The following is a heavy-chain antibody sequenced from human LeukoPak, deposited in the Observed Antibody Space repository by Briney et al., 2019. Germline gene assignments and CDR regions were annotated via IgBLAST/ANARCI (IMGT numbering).Heavy chain of an antibody. V-gene: IGHV1-69*05. D-gene: IGHD4-17*01. CDR1: GGTFNNSA. CDR3: ARDVHGDYGSGWFDP. J-gene: IGHJ5*02. CDR2: IMPLFGTA. Sequence: LVKVSCKTSGGTFNNSAISWVRQAPGQGLEWLGGIMPLFGTAGYAQEFQGRVTITKDESTRTVYLELTSLTSDDTAVYYCARDVHGDYGSGWFDPWGQGTLVSVSS.